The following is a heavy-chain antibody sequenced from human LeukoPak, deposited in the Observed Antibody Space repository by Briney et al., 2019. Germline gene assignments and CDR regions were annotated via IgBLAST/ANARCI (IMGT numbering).Heavy chain of an antibody. CDR2: MNPNSAGT. CDR1: GYTFTCYY. V-gene: IGHV1-2*02. J-gene: IGHJ5*02. D-gene: IGHD6-13*01. Sequence: GASVKVSCKASGYTFTCYYVHWVRQAPGQGLEWMGWMNPNSAGTNYAQKFQGSVTMTRDTSINTAYMELSRLRSDDTAVYYCARGPSTIAAAGGWFDPWGQGTLVTVSS. CDR3: ARGPSTIAAAGGWFDP.